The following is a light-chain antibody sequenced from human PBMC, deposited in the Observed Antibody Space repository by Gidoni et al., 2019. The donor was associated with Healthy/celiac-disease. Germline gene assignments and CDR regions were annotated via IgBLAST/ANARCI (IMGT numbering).Light chain of an antibody. CDR1: NIGSKS. CDR3: QVWDSSSDHVV. J-gene: IGLJ2*01. CDR2: YDS. Sequence: SYVLTQPPSVSLAPGKPARITCGGNNIGSKSVHWYQQKPGQAPVLVIYYDSDRPSGIPERFSGSNSGNTATLTISRVEAGDEADYYCQVWDSSSDHVVFGGGTKLTVL. V-gene: IGLV3-21*04.